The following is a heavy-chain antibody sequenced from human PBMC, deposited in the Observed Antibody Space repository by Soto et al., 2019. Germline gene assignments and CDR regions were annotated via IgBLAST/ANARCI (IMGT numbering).Heavy chain of an antibody. Sequence: GPSVKVSCKASGGTFSSYAISWVRQAPGQGLEWMGGIIPIFGTANYAQKFQGRVTITADESTSTAYMELSSLRSEDTAVYYCASLYYYDSSYYYYGMDVWGKESTVTVSS. D-gene: IGHD3-22*01. CDR3: ASLYYYDSSYYYYGMDV. J-gene: IGHJ6*01. V-gene: IGHV1-69*13. CDR1: GGTFSSYA. CDR2: IIPIFGTA.